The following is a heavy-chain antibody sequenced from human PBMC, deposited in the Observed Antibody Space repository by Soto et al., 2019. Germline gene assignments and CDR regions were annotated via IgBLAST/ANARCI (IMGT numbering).Heavy chain of an antibody. CDR2: IYYSGST. J-gene: IGHJ6*02. CDR1: CGSISSVGHY. CDR3: ARESGGYDSSTRYGLDV. D-gene: IGHD6-25*01. Sequence: PSKTLSLTCSVSCGSISSVGHYWTWIRQQPGKGLEWIGYIYYSGSTDYNPSLKSRVTISVDRSKNQFSLNLSSVTAADTAIYYCARESGGYDSSTRYGLDVWGQGTTVTVSS. V-gene: IGHV4-31*03.